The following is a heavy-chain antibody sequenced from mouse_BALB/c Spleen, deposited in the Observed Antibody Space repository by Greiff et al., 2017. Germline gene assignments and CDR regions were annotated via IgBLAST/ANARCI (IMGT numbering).Heavy chain of an antibody. D-gene: IGHD2-14*01. CDR1: GFTFSSYT. CDR3: TRYGYDVGDAMDD. CDR2: ISSGGSYT. Sequence: EVQRVESGGGLVKPGGSLKLSCAASGFTFSSYTMSWVRQTPEKRLEWVATISSGGSYTYYPDSVKGRFTISRDNAKNTLYLQMSSLKSEDTAMYYCTRYGYDVGDAMDDWGQGTAVTVSS. V-gene: IGHV5-6-4*01. J-gene: IGHJ4*01.